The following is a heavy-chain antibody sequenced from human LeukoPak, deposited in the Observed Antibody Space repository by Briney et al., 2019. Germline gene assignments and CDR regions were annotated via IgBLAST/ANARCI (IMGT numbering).Heavy chain of an antibody. CDR3: AKDGCSSTSCYVNYMDV. V-gene: IGHV3-33*06. J-gene: IGHJ6*03. CDR1: GFTFSSYG. Sequence: GGSLRLSCAASGFTFSSYGMHWVRQAPGKGLEWVAVIWYDGSNKYYADSVKGRFTISRDNSKNTLYLQMNSLRAEDTAVYYCAKDGCSSTSCYVNYMDVWGKGTTVTVSS. CDR2: IWYDGSNK. D-gene: IGHD2-2*01.